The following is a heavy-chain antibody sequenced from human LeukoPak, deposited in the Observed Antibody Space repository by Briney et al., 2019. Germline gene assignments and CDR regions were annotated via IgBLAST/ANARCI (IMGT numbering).Heavy chain of an antibody. V-gene: IGHV4-59*08. CDR2: MYYSGST. CDR1: GGSISTYY. Sequence: PSETLSLTCTVSGGSISTYYWSWIRQPPGKGLEWIGYMYYSGSTNYKPSLKSRVTISVDTSKNQFSLKLSSVTAADTAVYYCARHAYYYDRSGSYEAFDIWGQGTMVTVS. J-gene: IGHJ3*02. CDR3: ARHAYYYDRSGSYEAFDI. D-gene: IGHD3-22*01.